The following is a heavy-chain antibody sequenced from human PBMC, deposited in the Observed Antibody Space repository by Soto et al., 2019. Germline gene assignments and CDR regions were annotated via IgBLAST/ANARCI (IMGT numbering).Heavy chain of an antibody. CDR1: GGSITSGGYY. V-gene: IGHV4-31*03. J-gene: IGHJ5*02. Sequence: VQLQESGPGLVKPSQTLSLTCTVSGGSITSGGYYWSWIRQHLGKGLEWIGYIYYSGSTYYNPSLKSRVTISVDTSKNQFSLKLTSVTAADAAVYYCTRDPRGAFGRFDPWGPGTLVTVSS. CDR2: IYYSGST. CDR3: TRDPRGAFGRFDP. D-gene: IGHD3-16*01.